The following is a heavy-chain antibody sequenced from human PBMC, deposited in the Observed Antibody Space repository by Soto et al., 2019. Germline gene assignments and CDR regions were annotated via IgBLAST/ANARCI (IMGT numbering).Heavy chain of an antibody. J-gene: IGHJ6*02. Sequence: QVHLVQSGAEVKQPGASVRVSCKASGYTFTNYDITWVRQATGQGIEWMGWMNPDSENTGSPQKFQGRVTMTVNTSINTAYMELTSLRSEDTAVYYCTRAQFEFGSYFGLDVWGQGTTVTVSS. V-gene: IGHV1-8*01. CDR2: MNPDSENT. CDR3: TRAQFEFGSYFGLDV. D-gene: IGHD3-10*01. CDR1: GYTFTNYD.